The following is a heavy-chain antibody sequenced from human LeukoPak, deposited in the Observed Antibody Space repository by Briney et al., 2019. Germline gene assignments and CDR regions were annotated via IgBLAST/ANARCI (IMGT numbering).Heavy chain of an antibody. J-gene: IGHJ4*02. CDR3: ARAGDSNRYYFDY. D-gene: IGHD6-13*01. V-gene: IGHV3-74*01. Sequence: GGSLRLSCAASGFTFSSYWMHWVRHAPGKGLVWVSRINTDGSSTSYADSVKGRFTISRDNAKNTLYLQMNSLRAEDTAMYYCARAGDSNRYYFDYWGQGTLVTVSS. CDR1: GFTFSSYW. CDR2: INTDGSST.